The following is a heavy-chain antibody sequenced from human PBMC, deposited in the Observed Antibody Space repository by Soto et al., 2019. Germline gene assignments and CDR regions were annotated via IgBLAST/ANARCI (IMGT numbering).Heavy chain of an antibody. D-gene: IGHD6-13*01. CDR3: ARSNVTGIAAAGTPGW. CDR2: IDPSDSYT. Sequence: GESLKISCNGSGYSFTSYWISWVRQMPGKGLEWMGRIDPSDSYTNYSPSFQGHVTISADKSISTAYLQWSSLKASDTAMYYCARSNVTGIAAAGTPGWWGQGTPVTVYS. J-gene: IGHJ1*01. V-gene: IGHV5-10-1*01. CDR1: GYSFTSYW.